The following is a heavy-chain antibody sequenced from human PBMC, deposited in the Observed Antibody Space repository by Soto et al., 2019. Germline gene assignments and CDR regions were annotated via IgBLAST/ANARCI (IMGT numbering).Heavy chain of an antibody. Sequence: GESLKISCKGSGYSFTSYWIGWVRQMPGKGLEWMGIIYPGDSDTRYSPSFQGQVTISADKSISTAYLQWSSLKASDTAMYYCARHRDGGYYDFWSGYFTYGMDVWGQGTTVPVSS. D-gene: IGHD3-3*01. CDR2: IYPGDSDT. V-gene: IGHV5-51*01. CDR3: ARHRDGGYYDFWSGYFTYGMDV. J-gene: IGHJ6*02. CDR1: GYSFTSYW.